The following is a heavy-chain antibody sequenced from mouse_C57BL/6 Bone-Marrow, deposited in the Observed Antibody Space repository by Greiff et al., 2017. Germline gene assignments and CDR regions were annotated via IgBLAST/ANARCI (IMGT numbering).Heavy chain of an antibody. CDR2: IDPSDSYT. V-gene: IGHV1-69*01. Sequence: QVQLQQPGAELVLPGASVKLSCKASGYTFTSYWMHWVKQRPGQGLEWIGEIDPSDSYTNYNQKFKGKSTLTVDKSSSTAYMQLSSLTSEDSAVYYCARSRGFAYWGQGTLVTVSA. CDR3: ARSRGFAY. J-gene: IGHJ3*01. CDR1: GYTFTSYW.